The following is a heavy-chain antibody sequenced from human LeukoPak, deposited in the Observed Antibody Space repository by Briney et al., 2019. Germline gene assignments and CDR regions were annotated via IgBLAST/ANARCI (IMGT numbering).Heavy chain of an antibody. CDR3: ARALLWWELHGGYFDY. D-gene: IGHD2-15*01. Sequence: ASVKVSCKASGYTFTGYYMHWVRQAPGQGLEWMGWINPNSGGTNYAQKFQGRVTMTRDTSISTAYMELSRLRSDDTAVYYCARALLWWELHGGYFDYWGQGTLVTVSS. CDR2: INPNSGGT. J-gene: IGHJ4*02. V-gene: IGHV1-2*02. CDR1: GYTFTGYY.